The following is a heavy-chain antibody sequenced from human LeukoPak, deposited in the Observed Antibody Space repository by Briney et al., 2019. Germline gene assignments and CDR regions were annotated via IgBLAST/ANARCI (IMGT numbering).Heavy chain of an antibody. D-gene: IGHD6-19*01. CDR1: GVTFSSYE. Sequence: GGSLRLSCAASGVTFSSYEMNWVRQAPGEGLGRVSYTRSSGTTIYYADSVKGRFTISRDNAKNSLYLQMNSLRAEDTAVYYCARKSGSGWYAGWFDPWGQGTLVTVSS. CDR3: ARKSGSGWYAGWFDP. CDR2: TRSSGTTI. J-gene: IGHJ5*02. V-gene: IGHV3-48*03.